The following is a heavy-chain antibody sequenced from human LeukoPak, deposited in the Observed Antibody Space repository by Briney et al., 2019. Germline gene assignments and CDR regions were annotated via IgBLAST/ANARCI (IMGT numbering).Heavy chain of an antibody. V-gene: IGHV3-48*03. Sequence: PGGSLRLSCAASGFTFSSYEMNWVRQAPGKGLEWVSYISSSGSTIYYADSVKGRFTISRDNAKNSLYLQMNSLRAEDTAVYYCAKRPDCSTTNCFRFEYWGQGTLVTVSS. CDR3: AKRPDCSTTNCFRFEY. D-gene: IGHD2-2*01. J-gene: IGHJ4*02. CDR1: GFTFSSYE. CDR2: ISSSGSTI.